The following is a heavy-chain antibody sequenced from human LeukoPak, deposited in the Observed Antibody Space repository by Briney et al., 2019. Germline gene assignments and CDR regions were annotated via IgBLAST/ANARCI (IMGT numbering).Heavy chain of an antibody. CDR1: GFSLSTSGVG. CDR2: IYWNDDK. Sequence: SGPTLVKPTQTLTLTCTFSGFSLSTSGVGVGWIRQPPGKALEWLALIYWNDDKRYSPSLKSRLTITKDTSKNQVVLTMTNMDPVDTATYYCAHHVTRRGIAAAEYFQHWGQGTLVTVSS. D-gene: IGHD6-13*01. CDR3: AHHVTRRGIAAAEYFQH. V-gene: IGHV2-5*01. J-gene: IGHJ1*01.